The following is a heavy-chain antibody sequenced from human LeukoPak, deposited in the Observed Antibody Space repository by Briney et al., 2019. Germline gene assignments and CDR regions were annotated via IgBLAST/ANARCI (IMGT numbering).Heavy chain of an antibody. J-gene: IGHJ6*03. CDR2: IYYSGST. Sequence: SETLSLTCTVSGGSISSYYWSWIRQPPGKGLEWSGYIYYSGSTNYNPSLKSRVTISVDTSKNQFSLKLSSVTVADTAVYYCAREYGTRVNHYYYYMDVWGKGTTVTISS. CDR1: GGSISSYY. V-gene: IGHV4-59*01. CDR3: AREYGTRVNHYYYYMDV. D-gene: IGHD4-11*01.